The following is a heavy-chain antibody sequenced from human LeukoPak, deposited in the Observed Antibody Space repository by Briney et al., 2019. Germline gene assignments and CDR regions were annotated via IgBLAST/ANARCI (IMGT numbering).Heavy chain of an antibody. CDR1: GFPFKTYP. CDR2: VGDNGGGT. Sequence: PGGSLRISCAASGFPFKTYPMTGVREAPGKGLEWSSAVGDNGGGTFYADSVKGRFTISRDNSKNTLYLQMNSLRAEDTAVYYCAKGRYGSGTDFDYWGQGTLVTVSS. J-gene: IGHJ4*02. CDR3: AKGRYGSGTDFDY. V-gene: IGHV3-23*01. D-gene: IGHD3-10*01.